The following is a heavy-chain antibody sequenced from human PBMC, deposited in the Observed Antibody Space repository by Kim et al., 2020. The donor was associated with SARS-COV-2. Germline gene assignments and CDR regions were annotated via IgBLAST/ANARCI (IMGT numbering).Heavy chain of an antibody. CDR1: GGSISSSSYY. Sequence: SETLSLTCTVSGGSISSSSYYWGWIRQPPGKGLEWIGSIYYSGSTYYNPSLKSRVTISVDTSKNQFSLKLSSVTAADTAVYYCARQDGSYYWASTPSGSDYWGQGTLVTVSS. CDR2: IYYSGST. J-gene: IGHJ4*02. V-gene: IGHV4-39*01. CDR3: ARQDGSYYWASTPSGSDY. D-gene: IGHD1-26*01.